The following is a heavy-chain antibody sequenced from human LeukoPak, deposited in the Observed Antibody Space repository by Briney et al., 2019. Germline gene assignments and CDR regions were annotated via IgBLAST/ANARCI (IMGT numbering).Heavy chain of an antibody. Sequence: GGSLRLSCEASGFTLSNYWMSWVRQAPGKGLEWVANIARDGSEENYVDSVRGRFTISRDIAKNSLYLQMNSLRAEDTAVYYCARGGDGYNLERDYWGQGTLVTVSS. CDR1: GFTLSNYW. D-gene: IGHD5-24*01. CDR3: ARGGDGYNLERDY. J-gene: IGHJ4*02. CDR2: IARDGSEE. V-gene: IGHV3-7*01.